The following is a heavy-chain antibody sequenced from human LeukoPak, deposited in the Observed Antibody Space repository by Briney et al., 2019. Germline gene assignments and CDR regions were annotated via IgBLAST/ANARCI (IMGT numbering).Heavy chain of an antibody. CDR1: GFTFSSFW. D-gene: IGHD1-26*01. CDR3: AKGQLRGYYFDY. CDR2: IKQDGSEK. Sequence: PGGSLRLSCAASGFTFSSFWMSWVRQAPGKGLEWVANIKQDGSEKYYVDSVKGRFTISRDNAKNSLYLQMNSLRAEDTAVYYCAKGQLRGYYFDYWGQGTLVTVSS. J-gene: IGHJ4*02. V-gene: IGHV3-7*03.